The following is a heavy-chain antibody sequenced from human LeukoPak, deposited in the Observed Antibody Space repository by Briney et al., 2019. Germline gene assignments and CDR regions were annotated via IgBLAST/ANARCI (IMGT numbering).Heavy chain of an antibody. CDR3: ANDLPGKVWFDS. CDR1: GFSFSNYA. V-gene: IGHV3-23*01. CDR2: ISGSGTST. Sequence: PGGSLRLSCAASGFSFSNYAMTWARQAPGKGLEWVSSISGSGTSTYYADSVKGRFTISRDNSKNTVYLQMNSLRVEDTAVYYCANDLPGKVWFDSWGQGTLVIVPS. J-gene: IGHJ5*01. D-gene: IGHD1-14*01.